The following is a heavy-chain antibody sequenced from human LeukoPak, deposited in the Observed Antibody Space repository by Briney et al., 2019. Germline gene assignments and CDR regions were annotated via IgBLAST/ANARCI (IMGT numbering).Heavy chain of an antibody. CDR2: IYTSGST. CDR3: AREGTLVPAATSYYYYMDV. D-gene: IGHD2-2*01. CDR1: GGSISSGSNY. V-gene: IGHV4-61*02. Sequence: SETLSLTCTASGGSISSGSNYWGWLRQPAGQGLEWIVRIYTSGSTNYNPSLKSRVTISVDTSKNQFSLKLSSVTAADTAVYYCAREGTLVPAATSYYYYMDVWGKGTTVSVSS. J-gene: IGHJ6*03.